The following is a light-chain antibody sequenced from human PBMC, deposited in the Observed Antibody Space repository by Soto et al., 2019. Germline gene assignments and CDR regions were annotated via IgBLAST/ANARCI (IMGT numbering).Light chain of an antibody. J-gene: IGKJ4*01. CDR1: QSVSGN. Sequence: EIVLTQSPATLSLSPGERATLSCRASQSVSGNLAWYQQRPGQAPRLLIFHASSRATGIPARFSGGGSGTDFTLTISSLESEDSAVYYCQQCNNWPLTFGGGTKVDIK. CDR3: QQCNNWPLT. CDR2: HAS. V-gene: IGKV3-11*01.